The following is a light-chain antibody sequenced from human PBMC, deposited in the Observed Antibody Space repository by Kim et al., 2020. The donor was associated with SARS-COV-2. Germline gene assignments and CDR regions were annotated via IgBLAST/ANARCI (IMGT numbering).Light chain of an antibody. CDR3: QQYGSSPT. V-gene: IGKV3-20*01. CDR2: GAS. J-gene: IGKJ4*01. CDR1: QSVSSSY. Sequence: CSPGERATLSCRASQSVSSSYLAWYQQKPGQAPRLLIYGASSRATGIPDRFSGSGSGTDFTLTISRLEPEDFAVYYCQQYGSSPTFGGGTKVDIK.